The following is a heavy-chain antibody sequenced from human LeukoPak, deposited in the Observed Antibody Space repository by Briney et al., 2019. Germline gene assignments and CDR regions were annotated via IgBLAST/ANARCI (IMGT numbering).Heavy chain of an antibody. D-gene: IGHD3-10*01. CDR1: GFTFSSYR. J-gene: IGHJ4*02. CDR2: ISSSSSYI. V-gene: IGHV3-21*01. CDR3: ARVEYYYDSGSSLHWVGFDY. Sequence: GGSLRLSCAASGFTFSSYRLDWVRQAPGKGLEWVSSISSSSSYIYYADSVKGRFTISRDNAKNSLYLQMNSLRAEDTAVYYCARVEYYYDSGSSLHWVGFDYWGQGTLVTVSS.